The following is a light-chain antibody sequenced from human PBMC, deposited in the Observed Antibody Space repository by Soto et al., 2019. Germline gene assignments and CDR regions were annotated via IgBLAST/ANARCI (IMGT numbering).Light chain of an antibody. J-gene: IGKJ3*01. CDR3: QQYGRSPGLFT. V-gene: IGKV3-20*01. CDR2: GAS. Sequence: EIVLTQSPGTLSLSAGERATLSCRASQSVSSNYLAWYQQKPGQAPRLLIYGASSRAPAIPDRFSGSGSGTDFTLTISTLEPEDFAVYYCQQYGRSPGLFTFGPGTKVDSK. CDR1: QSVSSNY.